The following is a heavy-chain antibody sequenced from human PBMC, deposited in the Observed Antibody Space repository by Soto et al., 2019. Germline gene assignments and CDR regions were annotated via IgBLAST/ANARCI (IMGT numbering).Heavy chain of an antibody. CDR2: FYYSGST. D-gene: IGHD4-17*01. V-gene: IGHV4-59*01. Sequence: QVQLQESGPGLVKPSETLSLTCTVSGGSISSYYWSWIRQPPGKGLEWIGYFYYSGSTNYNPSLKSRVTISVDTSKNQFSLKLSSVTAADTAVYYCARDGFYDYGDFRDYYYYMDVWGKGTTVTVSS. J-gene: IGHJ6*03. CDR1: GGSISSYY. CDR3: ARDGFYDYGDFRDYYYYMDV.